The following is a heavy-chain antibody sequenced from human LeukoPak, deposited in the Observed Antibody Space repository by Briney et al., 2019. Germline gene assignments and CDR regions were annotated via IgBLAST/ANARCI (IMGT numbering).Heavy chain of an antibody. J-gene: IGHJ3*02. D-gene: IGHD2-2*01. CDR2: ISSSSSYI. CDR1: GFTFSSYS. Sequence: GGSLRLSCAASGFTFSSYSMNWVRQAPGKGLEWVSSISSSSSYIYYADSVKGRFTISRDNAKNSLYLQMSSLRAEDTAVYYCASSSTSATFGIWGQGTMVTVSS. V-gene: IGHV3-21*01. CDR3: ASSSTSATFGI.